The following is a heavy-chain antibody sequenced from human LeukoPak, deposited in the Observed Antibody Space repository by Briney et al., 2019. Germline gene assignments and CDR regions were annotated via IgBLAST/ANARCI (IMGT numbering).Heavy chain of an antibody. CDR2: IYYSGST. CDR3: ARHAYYYDSSGYYYDY. J-gene: IGHJ4*02. Sequence: SETLSLTCTVSGGSISSYYWSWIRQPAGKGLEWIGYIYYSGSTNYNPPLKGRVTISVDTSKNQFSLKLGSVTAADTAVYYCARHAYYYDSSGYYYDYWGQGTLVTVSS. D-gene: IGHD3-22*01. CDR1: GGSISSYY. V-gene: IGHV4-59*08.